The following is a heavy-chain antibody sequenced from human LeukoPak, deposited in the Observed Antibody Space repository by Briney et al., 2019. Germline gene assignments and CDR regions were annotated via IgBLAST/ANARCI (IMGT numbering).Heavy chain of an antibody. D-gene: IGHD3-22*01. CDR3: ARDQGDYYDSSGYYEYYFDY. Sequence: GGTLRLSCAASGFTFSIYAMSWVRQAPGKGLEWVSTISGSGGSTHYAASVTGRFTISRDNSKNTLYLQMNSLRAEDTAVYYCARDQGDYYDSSGYYEYYFDYWGQGTLVTVSS. V-gene: IGHV3-23*01. CDR1: GFTFSIYA. J-gene: IGHJ4*02. CDR2: ISGSGGST.